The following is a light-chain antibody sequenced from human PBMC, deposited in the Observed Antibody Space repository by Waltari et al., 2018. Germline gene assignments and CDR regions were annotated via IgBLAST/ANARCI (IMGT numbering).Light chain of an antibody. Sequence: QSVLTQPPSASGTPGQRVSISCSGSSSNIGSNYVYWYHQFPGTAPKLLIYRNDPRPSGVPDRFSASKSGTSASLAISGLRSEDEADYYCAAWDDNLSGWLFGGGTKLTVI. CDR3: AAWDDNLSGWL. CDR2: RND. V-gene: IGLV1-47*01. CDR1: SSNIGSNY. J-gene: IGLJ3*02.